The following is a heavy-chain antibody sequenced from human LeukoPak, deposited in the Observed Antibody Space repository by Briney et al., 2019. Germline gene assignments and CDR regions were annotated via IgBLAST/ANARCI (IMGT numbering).Heavy chain of an antibody. CDR3: ARVIVATNTFDAFDI. CDR2: IRYDGSNK. Sequence: GGSLRLSCAASGFTFSSYGMHWVRQAPGKGLEWVAFIRYDGSNKYYADSVKGRFAISRDNSKNTLYLQMNSLRVEDTAVYYCARVIVATNTFDAFDIWGQGTMVTVSS. J-gene: IGHJ3*02. CDR1: GFTFSSYG. D-gene: IGHD5-12*01. V-gene: IGHV3-30*02.